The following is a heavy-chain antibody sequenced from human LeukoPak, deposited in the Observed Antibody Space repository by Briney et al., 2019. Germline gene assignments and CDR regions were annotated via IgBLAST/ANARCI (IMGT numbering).Heavy chain of an antibody. D-gene: IGHD4-17*01. CDR1: GGSFSGCY. V-gene: IGHV4-34*01. CDR3: ARGFYGDDY. J-gene: IGHJ4*02. Sequence: SETLSLTCAVYGGSFSGCYWSWIRQPPGKGLEWIGEINHSGSTNYNPSLKSRVTISVDTSKNQFSLKLSSVTAADTAVYYCARGFYGDDYWGQGTLVTVSS. CDR2: INHSGST.